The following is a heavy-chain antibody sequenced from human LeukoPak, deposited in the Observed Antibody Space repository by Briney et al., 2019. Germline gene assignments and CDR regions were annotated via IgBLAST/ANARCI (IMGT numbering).Heavy chain of an antibody. D-gene: IGHD2-15*01. CDR3: ARGLGYCIGGSCPY. J-gene: IGHJ4*02. V-gene: IGHV4-34*01. CDR2: INHSGST. Sequence: SETLSLTCAVYGGSFGGYYWSWIRQPPGKGLEWIGEINHSGSTNYNPSLESRVTISIDTSKNQFSLKLSSVTAADTAVYYCARGLGYCIGGSCPYWGQGTLVTVSS. CDR1: GGSFGGYY.